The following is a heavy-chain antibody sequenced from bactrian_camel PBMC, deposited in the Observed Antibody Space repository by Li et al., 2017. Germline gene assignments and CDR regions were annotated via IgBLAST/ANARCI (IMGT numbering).Heavy chain of an antibody. Sequence: ESGGGSVQAGGSLRLSCGASGFTFSSNAMSWVRQAPGKGLEWVSDINSSGRSTNYTDSVKGQFTISKDTPKDTVYLQLNSLKSEDSALYFCARSPATLDWGRGTQVTVS. V-gene: IGHV3S40*01. CDR3: ARSPATLD. J-gene: IGHJ4*01. CDR2: INSSGRST. D-gene: IGHD4*01. CDR1: GFTFSSNA.